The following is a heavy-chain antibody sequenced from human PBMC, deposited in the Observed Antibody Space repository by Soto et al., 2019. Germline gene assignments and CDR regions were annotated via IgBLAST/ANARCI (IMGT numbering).Heavy chain of an antibody. V-gene: IGHV3-23*01. D-gene: IGHD1-26*01. Sequence: GSLRLSCAGSGFTFSNYAMSWVRQAPGKGLAWVSAISGSGGSTYYADSVKGRFTISRDNSKNTLYLQMNSLRAEDTALYYCAKVPVGATGRFDYWGQGTLVTV. J-gene: IGHJ4*02. CDR3: AKVPVGATGRFDY. CDR1: GFTFSNYA. CDR2: ISGSGGST.